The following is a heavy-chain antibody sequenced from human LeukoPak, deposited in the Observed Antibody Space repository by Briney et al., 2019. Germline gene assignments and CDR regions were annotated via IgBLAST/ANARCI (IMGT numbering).Heavy chain of an antibody. CDR3: ARHPRITVTIFPYYYYYMDV. CDR1: GGSISSYY. J-gene: IGHJ6*03. V-gene: IGHV4-4*07. CDR2: IYTSGST. D-gene: IGHD4-17*01. Sequence: SETLSLTCTVSGGSISSYYWSWIRQPAGKGLEWIGRIYTSGSTNYNPSLKSRVTMSVDTSKNQFSLKLSSVTAADTAVYYCARHPRITVTIFPYYYYYMDVWGKGTTVTVSS.